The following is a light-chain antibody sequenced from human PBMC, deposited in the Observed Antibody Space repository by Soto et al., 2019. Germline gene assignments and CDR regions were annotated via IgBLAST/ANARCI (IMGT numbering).Light chain of an antibody. Sequence: SMLTQSPATLSLSPGERATLSCRASQSVRSYFAWYHQKPGQAPGLLIYDASTRATGIPARFSGGGSGTAFTLTISSLQSEDFAVYYCQQRSNWLSITFGQGTRLEI. CDR2: DAS. CDR1: QSVRSY. J-gene: IGKJ5*01. V-gene: IGKV3-11*01. CDR3: QQRSNWLSIT.